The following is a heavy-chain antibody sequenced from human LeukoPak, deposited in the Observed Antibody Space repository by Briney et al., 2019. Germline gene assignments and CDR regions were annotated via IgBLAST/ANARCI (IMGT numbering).Heavy chain of an antibody. CDR2: IYHSGST. CDR1: GYSISSGFY. V-gene: IGHV4-38-2*02. J-gene: IGHJ5*02. Sequence: SETLSLTCTVAGYSISSGFYWGWIRQPPGKGLEWIGSIYHSGSTYYNPSLKSRVTMSVDTSKNQFSLKLSSVTAADTAVYYCARDPIEQLGGPWGQGTLVTVSS. CDR3: ARDPIEQLGGP. D-gene: IGHD6-6*01.